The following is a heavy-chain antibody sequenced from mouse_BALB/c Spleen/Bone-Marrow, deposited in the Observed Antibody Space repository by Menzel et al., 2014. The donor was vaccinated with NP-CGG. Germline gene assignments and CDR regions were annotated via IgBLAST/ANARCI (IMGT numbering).Heavy chain of an antibody. CDR3: ARELGRGYYFDY. Sequence: QVQLQPSGSVLVRPGASVKLSCKASGYTFTSSWMHWAKQRPGQGLEWIGEIHPNSGNTNYNEKFKGKATLTVDTSSSTAYVDLRSLRSEDSAVYYCARELGRGYYFDYWGQGTTLTVSS. CDR2: IHPNSGNT. CDR1: GYTFTSSW. J-gene: IGHJ2*01. D-gene: IGHD4-1*01. V-gene: IGHV1S130*01.